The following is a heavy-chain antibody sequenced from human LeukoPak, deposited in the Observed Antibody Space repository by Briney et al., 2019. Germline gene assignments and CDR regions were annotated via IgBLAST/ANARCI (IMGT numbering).Heavy chain of an antibody. CDR1: GFTFSSYW. D-gene: IGHD3-22*01. V-gene: IGHV3-74*01. CDR3: SRSAYYDGSGNYSDY. J-gene: IGHJ4*02. CDR2: ISDGGSTT. Sequence: PGGSLRLSCGASGFTFSSYWMHWVRQAPGKGLVWVSRISDGGSTTTYADSVKGRFTISRDNAKNTLYLQMNGLRAEDTAVYYCSRSAYYDGSGNYSDYWGQGTLVTVSS.